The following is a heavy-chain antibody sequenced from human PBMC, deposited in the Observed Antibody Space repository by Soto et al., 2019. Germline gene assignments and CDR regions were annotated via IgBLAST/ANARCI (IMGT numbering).Heavy chain of an antibody. Sequence: PGGSLRLSCAASGFTFDDYAMHWVRQAPGKGLEWVSLISWDGGSTYYADSVKGRFTISRDNSKNSLYLQMNSLRAEDTALYYCAKDEDSSSLYYGMDVWGQGTTVSVSS. CDR3: AKDEDSSSLYYGMDV. V-gene: IGHV3-43D*04. J-gene: IGHJ6*02. D-gene: IGHD6-6*01. CDR1: GFTFDDYA. CDR2: ISWDGGST.